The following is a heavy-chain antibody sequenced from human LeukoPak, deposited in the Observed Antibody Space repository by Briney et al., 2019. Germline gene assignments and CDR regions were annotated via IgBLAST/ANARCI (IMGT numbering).Heavy chain of an antibody. J-gene: IGHJ6*02. Sequence: GGSLRLSCAASGFTFSSYSMNWVRQAPGKGLEWVSSISSSSSYIYYADSVKGRFTISRDNAKNSLYLQMNSLRAEDTAVYYCAKNIVVVPAAMGGGYYYYYGMDVWGQGATVTVSS. CDR2: ISSSSSYI. D-gene: IGHD2-2*01. CDR3: AKNIVVVPAAMGGGYYYYYGMDV. CDR1: GFTFSSYS. V-gene: IGHV3-21*01.